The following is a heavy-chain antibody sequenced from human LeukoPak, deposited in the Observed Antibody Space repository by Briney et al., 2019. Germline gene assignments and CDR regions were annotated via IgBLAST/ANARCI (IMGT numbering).Heavy chain of an antibody. Sequence: RPSETLSLTCTVSGGSISSSSYYWGWIRQPPGKGLGWIGSIYYSGSIYYNPSLKSLVTISVDTSKNQFSLKLSSVTAADTAVYYCARPQGYQLLDFEYWGQGTLVTVSS. CDR2: IYYSGSI. CDR3: ARPQGYQLLDFEY. D-gene: IGHD2-2*01. CDR1: GGSISSSSYY. V-gene: IGHV4-39*01. J-gene: IGHJ4*02.